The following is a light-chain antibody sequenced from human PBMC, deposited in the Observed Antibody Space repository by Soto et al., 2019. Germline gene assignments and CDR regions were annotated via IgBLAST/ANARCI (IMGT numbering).Light chain of an antibody. J-gene: IGLJ1*01. CDR2: RNT. CDR3: QSYDSSLSGSF. V-gene: IGLV1-40*01. Sequence: QAVVTQPPSVSGAPGQRVTISCTGGSSNIGAGYDVHWYQQLPGTAPKLLIYRNTNRPSGVPDRFSGSRSATSASLAITGLQAEDEADDYCQSYDSSLSGSFFGTGTKRTVL. CDR1: SSNIGAGYD.